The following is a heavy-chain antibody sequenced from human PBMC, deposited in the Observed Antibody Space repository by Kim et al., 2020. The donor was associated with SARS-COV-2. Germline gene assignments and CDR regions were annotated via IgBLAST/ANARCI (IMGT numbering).Heavy chain of an antibody. Sequence: KSDVAPVKGRFTISRDNAKNSVYLQMNSLRAEDTAVYYCARGNWVVFRGQGALVTVSS. CDR3: ARGNWVVF. J-gene: IGHJ4*02. D-gene: IGHD3-16*01. V-gene: IGHV3-7*04. CDR2: K.